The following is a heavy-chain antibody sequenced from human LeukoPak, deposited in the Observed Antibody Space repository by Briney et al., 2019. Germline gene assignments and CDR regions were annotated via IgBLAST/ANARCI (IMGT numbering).Heavy chain of an antibody. J-gene: IGHJ4*02. CDR2: IYYSGST. CDR3: ARGRRIAVAGTTFDY. CDR1: GGSISSGGYY. Sequence: TLSLTCTVSGGSISSGGYYWSWIRQHPGKGLEWIGYIYYSGSTYYNPSLKSRVTISVDTSKNQFSLKLSSVTAADTAVYYCARGRRIAVAGTTFDYWGQGTLVTVSS. D-gene: IGHD6-19*01. V-gene: IGHV4-31*03.